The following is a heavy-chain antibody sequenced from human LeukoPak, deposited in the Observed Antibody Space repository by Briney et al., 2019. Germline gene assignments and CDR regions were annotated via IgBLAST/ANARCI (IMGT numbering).Heavy chain of an antibody. CDR2: ISAYNGNT. D-gene: IGHD3-22*01. CDR1: GYTFTSYG. CDR3: AREYYYDSSGYFFDY. J-gene: IGHJ4*02. Sequence: ASVKVSCKASGYTFTSYGISWVRQAPGQGLEWMGWISAYNGNTNYAQKLQGRVTMTTDTSTSTAYMELGSLRSDDTAVYYCAREYYYDSSGYFFDYWGQGTLVTVSS. V-gene: IGHV1-18*01.